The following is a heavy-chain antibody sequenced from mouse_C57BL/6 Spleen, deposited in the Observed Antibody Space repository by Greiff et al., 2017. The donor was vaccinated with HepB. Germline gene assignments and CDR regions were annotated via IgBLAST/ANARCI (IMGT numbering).Heavy chain of an antibody. J-gene: IGHJ2*01. V-gene: IGHV1-80*01. D-gene: IGHD2-5*01. Sequence: VQRQQSGAELVKPGASVKISCKASGYAFSSYWMNWVKQRPGKGLEWIGQIYPGDGDTNYNGKFKGKATLTADKSSSTAYMQLSSLTSEDSAVYFCARRGVYYSNYVDYWGQSTTLTVSS. CDR3: ARRGVYYSNYVDY. CDR2: IYPGDGDT. CDR1: GYAFSSYW.